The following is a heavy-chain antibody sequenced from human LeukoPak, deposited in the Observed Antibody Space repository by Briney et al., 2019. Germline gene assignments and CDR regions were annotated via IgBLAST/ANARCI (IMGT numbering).Heavy chain of an antibody. D-gene: IGHD3-10*01. CDR1: GFTFSSYE. Sequence: GGSLRLSCAASGFTFSSYEMNWVRQAPGKGLEWVSYISSSGSTIYYADSVKGRFTISGDNAKNSLYLQMNSLRAEDTAVYYCARDSRFGDYFDYWGQGTLVTVSS. J-gene: IGHJ4*02. CDR3: ARDSRFGDYFDY. V-gene: IGHV3-48*03. CDR2: ISSSGSTI.